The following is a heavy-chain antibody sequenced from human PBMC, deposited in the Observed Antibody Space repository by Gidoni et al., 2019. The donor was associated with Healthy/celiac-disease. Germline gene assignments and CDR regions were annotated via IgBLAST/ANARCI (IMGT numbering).Heavy chain of an antibody. Sequence: EVQLVESGGGLVQPGGSLRLSCAASGFPFSSYWMSWVRQAPGKGLEWVANIKQDGSEKYYVDSVKGRFTISRDNAKNSLYLQMNSLRAEDTAVYYCARDPEWGGSSNFDYWGQGTLVTVSS. V-gene: IGHV3-7*01. J-gene: IGHJ4*02. CDR2: IKQDGSEK. D-gene: IGHD1-26*01. CDR1: GFPFSSYW. CDR3: ARDPEWGGSSNFDY.